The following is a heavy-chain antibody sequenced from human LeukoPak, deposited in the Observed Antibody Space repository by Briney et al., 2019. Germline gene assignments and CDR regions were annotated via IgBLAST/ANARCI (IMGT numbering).Heavy chain of an antibody. J-gene: IGHJ4*02. CDR1: GFTFSSYA. V-gene: IGHV3-23*01. CDR2: ISGSGGDT. CDR3: AKDYYDISGSRYDF. D-gene: IGHD3-22*01. Sequence: GGSLRLSCAASGFTFSSYAMSWVRQAPGKGLEWVSAISGSGGDTWYADSVRGRFTISRDNSKNTLYMQVNSLRAEDTAVYYCAKDYYDISGSRYDFWGQGTLVTVSS.